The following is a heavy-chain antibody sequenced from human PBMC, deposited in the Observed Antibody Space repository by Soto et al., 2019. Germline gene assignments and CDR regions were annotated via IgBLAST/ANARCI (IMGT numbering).Heavy chain of an antibody. CDR3: AKVWGENAYCTRPSCLYYFDY. CDR1: GVRLRSYA. D-gene: IGHD2-2*01. J-gene: IGHJ4*02. CDR2: ISDSGST. Sequence: GVSTWLASEACGVRLRSYAMSGVRKAKGKGLELVSTISDSGSTYYADSVKGRFTISRDNSKNTFYLQMNSLRAEDTAVYYCAKVWGENAYCTRPSCLYYFDYWGQGTLDTVSS. V-gene: IGHV3-23*01.